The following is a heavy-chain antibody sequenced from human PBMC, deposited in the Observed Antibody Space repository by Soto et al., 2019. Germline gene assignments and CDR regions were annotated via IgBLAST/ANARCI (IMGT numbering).Heavy chain of an antibody. J-gene: IGHJ4*02. Sequence: GGSLRLSCAASGFNFSSVWMHWVRQAPGKGLVWVSRISGDGTTKSYADSVKGRFTSSRDNTKNMLYLQMNSLRAEDTAVYYCTRDTRQSHYDFWSGHDYWGLGTLVTVSS. CDR1: GFNFSSVW. CDR2: ISGDGTTK. V-gene: IGHV3-74*01. CDR3: TRDTRQSHYDFWSGHDY. D-gene: IGHD3-3*01.